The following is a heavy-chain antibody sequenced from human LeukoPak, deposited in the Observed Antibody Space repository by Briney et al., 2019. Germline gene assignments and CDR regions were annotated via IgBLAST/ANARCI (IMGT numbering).Heavy chain of an antibody. CDR2: ISGSGGRT. CDR3: GRGHRYFDL. Sequence: AGSLRLSCAASGFTFSIYAMIGVRQAPGKGLEWVSAISGSGGRTYYADSVKGRFTISRDNAKNSLYLQMNSLGAEDTAVYYCGRGHRYFDLWGRGTLVTVSS. CDR1: GFTFSIYA. J-gene: IGHJ2*01. V-gene: IGHV3-23*01.